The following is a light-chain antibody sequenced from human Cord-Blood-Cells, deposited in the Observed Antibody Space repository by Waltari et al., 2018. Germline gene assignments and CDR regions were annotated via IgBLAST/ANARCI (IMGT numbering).Light chain of an antibody. CDR3: LLSYSGAVV. CDR2: DTR. J-gene: IGLJ2*01. Sequence: QAVLTQEPSLTLSPGGQVTLPCSPSTGAGTSGHYPYWFKQKPGQDPRTLIYDTRNKHSWTPARFSGCLLGSKAALTLSGAQPEDAPAYYCLLSYSGAVVFGGGTKLSVL. V-gene: IGLV7-46*01. CDR1: TGAGTSGHY.